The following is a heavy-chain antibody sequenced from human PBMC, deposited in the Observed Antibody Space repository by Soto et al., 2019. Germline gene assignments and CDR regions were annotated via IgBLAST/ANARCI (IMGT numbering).Heavy chain of an antibody. J-gene: IGHJ3*02. CDR3: ARDRGSEMATARGAFDI. V-gene: IGHV1-69*01. CDR2: IIPIFGTA. CDR1: GGTFSSYA. D-gene: IGHD5-12*01. Sequence: QVQLVQSGAEVKKPGSSVKVSCKASGGTFSSYAISWVRQAPGQGLEWMGGIIPIFGTANYAQKFQVRVTITAGESTSTAYMELSSLRSEDTAVYYCARDRGSEMATARGAFDIWGQGTMVTVSS.